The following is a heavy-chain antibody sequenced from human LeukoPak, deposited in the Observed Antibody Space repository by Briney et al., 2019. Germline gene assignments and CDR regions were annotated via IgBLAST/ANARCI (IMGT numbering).Heavy chain of an antibody. CDR2: ISRGGGRK. CDR3: ARRYRRLFDH. J-gene: IGHJ5*02. Sequence: GGSLTLSCAASGFIFSSYEMNWVRQSPGKGLECVATISRGGGRKWYADSLNGRFTISRDNAKNALSLQVNSVRAEDTAVYYCARRYRRLFDHWGPGTLATVSS. D-gene: IGHD2-2*02. CDR1: GFIFSSYE. V-gene: IGHV3-48*03.